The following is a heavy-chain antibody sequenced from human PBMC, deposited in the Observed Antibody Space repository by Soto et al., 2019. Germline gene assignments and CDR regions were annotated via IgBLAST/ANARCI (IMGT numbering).Heavy chain of an antibody. CDR2: IIPVFNAA. CDR3: ARIEPLTYPNTRGTDLDF. Sequence: QVQLVQSGAEVKKPGSSVRVSCKVSGGTFGSHTFTWVRQAPGQGLEWMGEIIPVFNAANYAQRFQDRVTITEDGSAPTVYLELSRLTSADTATYYCARIEPLTYPNTRGTDLDFWGQGTLVIVSS. V-gene: IGHV1-69*01. D-gene: IGHD3-16*01. CDR1: GGTFGSHT. J-gene: IGHJ4*02.